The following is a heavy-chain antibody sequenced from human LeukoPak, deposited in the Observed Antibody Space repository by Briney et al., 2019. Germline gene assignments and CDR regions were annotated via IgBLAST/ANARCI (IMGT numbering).Heavy chain of an antibody. CDR2: IYSGGST. D-gene: IGHD4-23*01. CDR3: ARAKFYGGNFDY. Sequence: GGSLRLSCAASGFTFSNYNFYWVRQAPGKGLEWVSVIYSGGSTYYADSVKGRFTISRDNSKNTLYLQMNSLRAEDTAVYYCARAKFYGGNFDYWGQGTLVIVSS. J-gene: IGHJ4*02. CDR1: GFTFSNYN. V-gene: IGHV3-53*01.